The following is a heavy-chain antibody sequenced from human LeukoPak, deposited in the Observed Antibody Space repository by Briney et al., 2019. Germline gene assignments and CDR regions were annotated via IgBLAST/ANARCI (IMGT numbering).Heavy chain of an antibody. CDR1: GYTFTSYG. Sequence: ASVKVSCKASGYTFTSYGISWVRQAPGQGLEWMGWISAYNGNTNYAQNLQGRVTMTTDTSTSTAYMELRSLRAEDTAVYYCARDGPLRLYSSGWYALFDYWGQGTLVTVSS. CDR3: ARDGPLRLYSSGWYALFDY. CDR2: ISAYNGNT. J-gene: IGHJ4*02. V-gene: IGHV1-18*01. D-gene: IGHD6-19*01.